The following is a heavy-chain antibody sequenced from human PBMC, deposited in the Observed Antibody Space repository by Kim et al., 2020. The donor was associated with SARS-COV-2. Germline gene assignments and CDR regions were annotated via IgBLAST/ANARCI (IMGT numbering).Heavy chain of an antibody. V-gene: IGHV4-39*01. D-gene: IGHD2-15*01. J-gene: IGHJ4*02. Sequence: SLKRRVTISVDTSKNQFSLKLSSVTAADTAVYYCARLAIVVVVAAKELDYWGQGTLVTVSS. CDR3: ARLAIVVVVAAKELDY.